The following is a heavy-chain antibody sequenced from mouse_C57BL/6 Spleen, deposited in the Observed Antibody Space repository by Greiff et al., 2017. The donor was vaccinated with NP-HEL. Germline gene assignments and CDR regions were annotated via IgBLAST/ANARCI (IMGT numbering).Heavy chain of an antibody. CDR3: ARDSAEGAMDY. Sequence: EVKLVESGGGLVKPGGSLKLSCAASGFTFSSYAMSWVRQTPEKRLEWVATISDGGSYTYYPDNVKGRFTISRDNAKTNLYLQMSHLKSEDTAMYYCARDSAEGAMDYWGQGTSVTVSS. CDR2: ISDGGSYT. V-gene: IGHV5-4*01. CDR1: GFTFSSYA. J-gene: IGHJ4*01.